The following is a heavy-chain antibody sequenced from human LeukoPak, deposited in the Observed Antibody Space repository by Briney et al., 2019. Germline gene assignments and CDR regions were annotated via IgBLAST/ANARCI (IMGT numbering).Heavy chain of an antibody. CDR3: AKDLYGDYGLGMLPYGAFDI. Sequence: SETLSLTCTVSGGSISSGGYYWSWIRQHPGKGLEWIGYIYYSGSTYYNPSLKSRVTISVDTSKNQFSLKLSSVTAADTAVYYCAKDLYGDYGLGMLPYGAFDIWGQGTMVTVSS. CDR1: GGSISSGGYY. V-gene: IGHV4-31*03. D-gene: IGHD4-17*01. J-gene: IGHJ3*02. CDR2: IYYSGST.